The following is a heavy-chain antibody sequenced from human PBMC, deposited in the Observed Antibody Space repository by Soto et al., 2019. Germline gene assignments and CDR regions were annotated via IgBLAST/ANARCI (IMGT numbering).Heavy chain of an antibody. D-gene: IGHD6-19*01. V-gene: IGHV4-61*03. Sequence: QVHLQASGPGLMQPSETLSLTCTVSGGSVTSDSYYWTWFRQSPGKGLEWIGYIHSSDSTNYNPSHKSRITISLETSRNHFSLKLTSVTAADTAIYYCARGSVAGNFDYWGQGTLVAVSS. CDR3: ARGSVAGNFDY. CDR2: IHSSDST. J-gene: IGHJ4*02. CDR1: GGSVTSDSYY.